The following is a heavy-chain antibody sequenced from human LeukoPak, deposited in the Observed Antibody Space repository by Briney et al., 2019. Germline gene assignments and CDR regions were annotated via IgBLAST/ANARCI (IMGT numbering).Heavy chain of an antibody. CDR3: ARPKYSSSLAFDY. V-gene: IGHV5-51*01. D-gene: IGHD6-6*01. J-gene: IGHJ4*02. CDR1: GNTFSNSL. Sequence: GESLKISLKDSGNTFSNSLIVWVRHMPGKGLGWIWIIYPGGASTKYSPSLQVRVTISADKSTSTASPQWRSLKASDTAIYYSARPKYSSSLAFDYWGPGTPVTVSS. CDR2: IYPGGAST.